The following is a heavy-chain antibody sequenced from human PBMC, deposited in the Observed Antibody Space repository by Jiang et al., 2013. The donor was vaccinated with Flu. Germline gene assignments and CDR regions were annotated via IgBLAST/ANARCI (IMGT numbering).Heavy chain of an antibody. D-gene: IGHD2-21*02. V-gene: IGHV5-10-1*01. J-gene: IGHJ3*02. CDR1: GYSFTSYW. CDR3: ASLVVTAIPGSIQYAFDI. CDR2: IDPSDSYT. Sequence: GAEVKKPGESLRISCKGSGYSFTSYWISWVRQMPGKGLEWMGRIDPSDSYTNYSPSFQGHVTISADKSISTAYLQWSSLKASDTAMYYCASLVVTAIPGSIQYAFDIWGQGTMVTVSS.